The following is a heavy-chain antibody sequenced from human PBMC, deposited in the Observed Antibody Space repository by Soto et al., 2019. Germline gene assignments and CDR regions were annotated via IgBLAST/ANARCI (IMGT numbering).Heavy chain of an antibody. CDR2: ITGSGAIS. D-gene: IGHD3-10*02. CDR3: AKYVRSPFEVWFDS. J-gene: IGHJ5*01. Sequence: PGGYLRLSCAASGFTFSSYAMSWVRQAPGKGLEWVAGITGSGAISQYAHSVKGRFTISRDNSKNTLYLQMDSLRGEDTAIYYCAKYVRSPFEVWFDSWCQGLLVSVS. V-gene: IGHV3-23*01. CDR1: GFTFSSYA.